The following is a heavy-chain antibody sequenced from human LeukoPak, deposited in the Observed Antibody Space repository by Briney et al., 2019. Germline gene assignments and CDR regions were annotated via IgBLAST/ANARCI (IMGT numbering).Heavy chain of an antibody. D-gene: IGHD3-10*01. V-gene: IGHV4-39*01. CDR2: IYYSDNT. CDR3: ARRTSGGGLFDY. CDR1: GFSFSTYY. Sequence: KPGGSLRLSCAASGFSFSTYYVNWVRQPPGKGLEWIGSIYYSDNTYYNPSLKSRVTISVDTSKNQFSLRLSSVTAADTAVYYCARRTSGGGLFDYWGQGTLVTVSS. J-gene: IGHJ4*02.